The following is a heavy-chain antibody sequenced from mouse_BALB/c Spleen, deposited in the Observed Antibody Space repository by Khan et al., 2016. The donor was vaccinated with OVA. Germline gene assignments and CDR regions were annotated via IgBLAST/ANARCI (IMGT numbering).Heavy chain of an antibody. CDR3: NAGSNFL. CDR1: GSNIKDYY. CDR2: IDPANGKT. Sequence: VQLQQSGAELVRSGASVKLSCTASGSNIKDYYLHWVKQRPKQGLEWIGWIDPANGKTDYAPQFQGKATLTADTSSNTAYLLLTSLTSEDTAVFYCNAGSNFLWGQGTTLTVSS. D-gene: IGHD2-5*01. J-gene: IGHJ2*01. V-gene: IGHV14-4*02.